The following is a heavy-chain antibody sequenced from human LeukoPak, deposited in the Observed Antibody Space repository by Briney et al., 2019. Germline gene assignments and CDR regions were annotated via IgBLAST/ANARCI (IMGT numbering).Heavy chain of an antibody. V-gene: IGHV3-48*01. D-gene: IGHD3-22*01. CDR2: ISSGSTTI. CDR1: GFTFSSYS. J-gene: IGHJ4*02. Sequence: GGSLRLSCAPSGFTFSSYSINWVRQAPGKGLEWVSYISSGSTTIYYADSVKGRFTISRDNAKNSLYLQMNSLRAEDTAVYFCVRVRYDSSGYYLGDYWGQGTLVTVSS. CDR3: VRVRYDSSGYYLGDY.